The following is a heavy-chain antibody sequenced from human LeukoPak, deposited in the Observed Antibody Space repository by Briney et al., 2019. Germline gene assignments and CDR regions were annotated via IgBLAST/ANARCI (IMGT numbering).Heavy chain of an antibody. Sequence: SETLSLTCTASGGSISSYYWSWIRQPAGKGLEWIGRIYTSGSTNYNPSLKSRVTMSVDTSKNQFSLKLSSVTAADTAVYYCARGPPVWLPDYYYYMDVWGKGTTVTVSS. V-gene: IGHV4-4*07. CDR1: GGSISSYY. J-gene: IGHJ6*03. CDR2: IYTSGST. D-gene: IGHD5-12*01. CDR3: ARGPPVWLPDYYYYMDV.